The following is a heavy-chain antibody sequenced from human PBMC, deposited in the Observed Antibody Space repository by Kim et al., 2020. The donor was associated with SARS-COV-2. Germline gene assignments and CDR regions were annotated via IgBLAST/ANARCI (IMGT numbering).Heavy chain of an antibody. V-gene: IGHV3-23*01. Sequence: ADSGKGRFTISRDNSKNTLYLQMNSRRAEDTAVYYCAKAGGPFWVGSSLHWGQGTLVTVSS. D-gene: IGHD3-10*01. J-gene: IGHJ4*02. CDR3: AKAGGPFWVGSSLH.